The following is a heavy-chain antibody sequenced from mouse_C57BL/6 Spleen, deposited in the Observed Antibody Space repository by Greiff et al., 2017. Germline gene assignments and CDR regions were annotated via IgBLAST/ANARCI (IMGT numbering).Heavy chain of an antibody. Sequence: VQGVESGAELAKPGASVKLSCKASGYTFTSYWMHWVKQRPEQGLEWIGSINPSSGYTTYNQKFKAKAPLTADKSSSTAYMQLSSLTYEDSAVEFCARSYYGSSYGYFDYGGQGTTLTVSS. CDR3: ARSYYGSSYGYFDY. CDR1: GYTFTSYW. CDR2: INPSSGYT. V-gene: IGHV1-7*01. J-gene: IGHJ2*01. D-gene: IGHD1-1*01.